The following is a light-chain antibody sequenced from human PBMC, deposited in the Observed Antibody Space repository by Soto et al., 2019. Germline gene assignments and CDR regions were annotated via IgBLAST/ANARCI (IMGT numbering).Light chain of an antibody. CDR2: DVS. CDR3: GSHAGSSAV. Sequence: QSALTQPPSASGSPGQSVTISCTGTSSDVGGYNYVSWYQQHPGKAPKVIIYDVSKRPSGVPVRFSGSKSGNTASLTVSGLQAEDEADYYCGSHAGSSAVFGGGTKLTVL. V-gene: IGLV2-8*01. J-gene: IGLJ2*01. CDR1: SSDVGGYNY.